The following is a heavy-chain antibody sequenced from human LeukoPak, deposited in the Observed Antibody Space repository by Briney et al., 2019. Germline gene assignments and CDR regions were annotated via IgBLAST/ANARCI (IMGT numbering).Heavy chain of an antibody. CDR1: GFIFSNYG. CDR3: ASGRGSYFPH. V-gene: IGHV3-30*02. J-gene: IGHJ1*01. D-gene: IGHD1-26*01. CDR2: IRYDASDK. Sequence: GGSLKLSCAASGFIFSNYGIHWVRQAPGKGLEWVAFIRYDASDKYYADSVKGRFTISRDNSKNKVYLQMNSLGAEDTAVYYCASGRGSYFPHWGQGTLVTVSS.